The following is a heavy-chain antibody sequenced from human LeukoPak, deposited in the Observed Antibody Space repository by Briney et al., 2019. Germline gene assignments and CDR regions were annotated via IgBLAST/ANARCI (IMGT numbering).Heavy chain of an antibody. Sequence: GGSLRLSCAASGFTFNSYWMHWVRQAPGKGLVWVSRINSDGSITNYADSVKGRFTVSRDNAKNTLYLQMNSLRAEDTALYYCAREPGYLHDAFDIWGQGTMVTVSS. V-gene: IGHV3-74*01. CDR3: AREPGYLHDAFDI. D-gene: IGHD3-9*01. J-gene: IGHJ3*02. CDR2: INSDGSIT. CDR1: GFTFNSYW.